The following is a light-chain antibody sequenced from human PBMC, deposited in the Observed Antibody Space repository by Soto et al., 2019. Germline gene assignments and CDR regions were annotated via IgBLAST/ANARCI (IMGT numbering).Light chain of an antibody. CDR3: QQYNNWPLYT. Sequence: DIQMTQSPSSLSASVGDRVTITCRASQYISTYLNWYRQKSGKAPEVLIYSASTLQSGVPSRFSGRGSGTDFALTISSLQSEDFAVYYCQQYNNWPLYTFGQGTKVDIK. CDR2: SAS. V-gene: IGKV1-39*01. CDR1: QYISTY. J-gene: IGKJ2*01.